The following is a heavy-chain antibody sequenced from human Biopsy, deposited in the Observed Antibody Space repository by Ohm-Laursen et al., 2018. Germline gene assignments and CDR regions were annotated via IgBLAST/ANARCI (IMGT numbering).Heavy chain of an antibody. Sequence: PLRLSCSASGFSVSSYDMNWVRQAPGKGLEWISYISETSSHIYDADSVRGRFTVARDIAKNSLYLQPNSLRVEDTAVYYCARDSSRRAREGGMDVWGQGTTVTVSS. J-gene: IGHJ6*02. CDR1: GFSVSSYD. V-gene: IGHV3-21*01. D-gene: IGHD6-6*01. CDR3: ARDSSRRAREGGMDV. CDR2: ISETSSHI.